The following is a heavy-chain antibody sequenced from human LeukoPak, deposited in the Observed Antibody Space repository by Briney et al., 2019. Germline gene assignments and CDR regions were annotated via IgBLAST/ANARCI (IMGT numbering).Heavy chain of an antibody. Sequence: GGSLRLSCAASGFTFSSYSMNWVRQAPGKGLEWVSSISSSSSYIYYADSVKGRFTISRDNAKNSLYLQMNSLRGEDTAVYYCAKDARRVRDIGVVFGRGRGYMDVWGKGTTATISS. CDR2: ISSSSSYI. V-gene: IGHV3-21*01. CDR3: AKDARRVRDIGVVFGRGRGYMDV. J-gene: IGHJ6*03. D-gene: IGHD2-15*01. CDR1: GFTFSSYS.